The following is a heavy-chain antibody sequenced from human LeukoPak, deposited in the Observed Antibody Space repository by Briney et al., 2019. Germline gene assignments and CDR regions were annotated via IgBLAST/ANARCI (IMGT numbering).Heavy chain of an antibody. CDR2: SFYDGTMQ. V-gene: IGHV3-30*04. CDR1: GFTFSNFA. J-gene: IGHJ6*03. D-gene: IGHD4-17*01. Sequence: PGGSLRLSCAASGFTFSNFAMHWVRQAPGKGLEWVGVSFYDGTMQYYSDSVKGRFTISRDNSKNTLYLQMNSLRAEDTAVYYCGRGYGDHLDYYHYLDVWGKGTTVTVSS. CDR3: GRGYGDHLDYYHYLDV.